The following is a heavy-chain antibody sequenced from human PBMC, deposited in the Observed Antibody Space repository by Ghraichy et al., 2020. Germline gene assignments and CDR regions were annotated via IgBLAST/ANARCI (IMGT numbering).Heavy chain of an antibody. V-gene: IGHV3-23*01. CDR2: ISGSGGST. J-gene: IGHJ4*02. D-gene: IGHD1-26*01. Sequence: GGSLRLSCAASGFTFSSYAMSWVRQAPGKGLEWVSAISGSGGSTYYADSVKGRFTISRDNSKNTLYLQMNSLRAEDTAVYYCAKGSNWWELPRDYLSSLGYWGQGTLVTVSS. CDR3: AKGSNWWELPRDYLSSLGY. CDR1: GFTFSSYA.